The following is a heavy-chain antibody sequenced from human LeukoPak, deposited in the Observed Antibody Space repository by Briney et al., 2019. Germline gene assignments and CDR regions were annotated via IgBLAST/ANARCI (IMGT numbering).Heavy chain of an antibody. J-gene: IGHJ4*02. CDR2: ISSSGSTI. CDR3: AKDFWSGYRGYYFDY. D-gene: IGHD3-3*01. CDR1: GFTFSSYE. Sequence: GGSLTLSCAASGFTFSSYEMNWVRQAPGKGLEWVSYISSSGSTIYYADSVKGRFTISRDNAKNSLYLQMNSLRAEDTAVYYCAKDFWSGYRGYYFDYWGQGTLVTVSS. V-gene: IGHV3-48*03.